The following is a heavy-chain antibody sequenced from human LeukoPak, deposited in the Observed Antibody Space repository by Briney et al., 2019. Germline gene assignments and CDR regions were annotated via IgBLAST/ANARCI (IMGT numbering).Heavy chain of an antibody. V-gene: IGHV4-39*01. CDR2: IYYRGSN. CDR1: GGSISSSSYY. D-gene: IGHD2-15*01. CDR3: ARHVVAENWFDP. J-gene: IGHJ5*02. Sequence: SETLSLTCTVSGGSISSSSYYWGWLRQPPGKGGEGCGSIYYRGSNYDNPSLKSRVTISENMSNNHFSLKLSSVTAADTAVYYCARHVVAENWFDPWGQGTLVTVSS.